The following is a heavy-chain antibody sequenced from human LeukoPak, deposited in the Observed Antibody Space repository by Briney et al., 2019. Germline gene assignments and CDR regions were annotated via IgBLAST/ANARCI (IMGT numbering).Heavy chain of an antibody. Sequence: GGSLRLSCAASGFTFSSYAMSWVRQAPGKGLEWVSVIYSGGSTYYADSVKGRFTISRHNSKNTLYLQMNSLRAEDTAVYYCARVVYYYDSSGYSHYYFDYWGQGTLVTVSS. CDR3: ARVVYYYDSSGYSHYYFDY. CDR1: GFTFSSYA. V-gene: IGHV3-53*04. J-gene: IGHJ4*02. CDR2: IYSGGST. D-gene: IGHD3-22*01.